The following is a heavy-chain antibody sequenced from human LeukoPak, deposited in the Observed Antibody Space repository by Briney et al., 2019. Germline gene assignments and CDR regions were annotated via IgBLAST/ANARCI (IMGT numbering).Heavy chain of an antibody. Sequence: GSLRLSCAASGFTFSSYEMNWVRQAPGKGLEWVSYISSSGSTIYYADSVKGRFTISRDNAKNSLYLQMNSLRAEDTAVYYCARGGKGGGWKAFDIWGQGTMVTVSS. CDR1: GFTFSSYE. D-gene: IGHD6-19*01. J-gene: IGHJ3*02. V-gene: IGHV3-48*03. CDR3: ARGGKGGGWKAFDI. CDR2: ISSSGSTI.